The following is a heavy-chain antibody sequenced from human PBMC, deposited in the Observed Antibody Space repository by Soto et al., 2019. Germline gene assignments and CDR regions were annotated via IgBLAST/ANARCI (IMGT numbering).Heavy chain of an antibody. CDR1: GGSFSGYY. D-gene: IGHD2-2*01. Sequence: PSETLSLTCAVYGGSFSGYYWSWIRQPPGKGLEWIGEINHSGSTNYNPSLKSRVTISVDTSKNQFSLKLSSVTAADTAVYYCARPQLLSNWFDPWGQGTLVTVSS. V-gene: IGHV4-34*01. CDR3: ARPQLLSNWFDP. CDR2: INHSGST. J-gene: IGHJ5*02.